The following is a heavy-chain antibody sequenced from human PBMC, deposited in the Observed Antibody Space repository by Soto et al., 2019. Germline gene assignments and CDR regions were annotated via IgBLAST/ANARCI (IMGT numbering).Heavy chain of an antibody. V-gene: IGHV4-59*08. D-gene: IGHD6-13*01. CDR3: ARWDGRYSSWFDP. J-gene: IGHJ5*02. CDR2: IYYSGST. CDR1: GGSISSYY. Sequence: QVQLQESGPGLVKPSETLSLTCTVSGGSISSYYWSWIRQPPGKGLEWIGYIYYSGSTNYNPSLKSRVTISVDTSKNQFSLKLSPVTAADTAVYYCARWDGRYSSWFDPWGQGTLVTVSS.